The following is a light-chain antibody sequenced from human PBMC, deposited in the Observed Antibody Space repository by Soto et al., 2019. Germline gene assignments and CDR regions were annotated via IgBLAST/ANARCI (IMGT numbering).Light chain of an antibody. V-gene: IGKV3-20*01. CDR1: RSIVANY. Sequence: EIVLTQSPGTLSLSAGERATLSCSASRSIVANYLAWYQQKPGQAPSLLTYGASSRATDIPDRFSATGSGTDFALTISRLEPEDVAVYYCQQFISSPLTCGGGTKGDIK. CDR2: GAS. CDR3: QQFISSPLT. J-gene: IGKJ4*01.